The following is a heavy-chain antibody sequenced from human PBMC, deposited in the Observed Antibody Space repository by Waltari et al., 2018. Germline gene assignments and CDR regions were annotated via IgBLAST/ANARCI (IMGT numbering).Heavy chain of an antibody. Sequence: EVQLVESGGGLVKPGGSLRLSCAASGFTFSSYSMNWVRQAPGKGLEWVSSISSSSSYIYYADSVKGRFTISRDNAKNSLYLQMNSLRAEDTAVYYCARDPSTGGYYYYYMDVWGKGTTVTVSS. D-gene: IGHD2-2*01. J-gene: IGHJ6*03. CDR2: ISSSSSYI. CDR1: GFTFSSYS. CDR3: ARDPSTGGYYYYYMDV. V-gene: IGHV3-21*01.